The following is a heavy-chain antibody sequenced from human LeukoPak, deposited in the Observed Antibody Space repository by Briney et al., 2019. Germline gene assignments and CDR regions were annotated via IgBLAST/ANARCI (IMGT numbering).Heavy chain of an antibody. CDR3: VRDRELNY. CDR1: GGSISIHY. V-gene: IGHV4-59*11. Sequence: SETLSLTCTVSGGSISIHYWSWIRQPPGKGLEWIGYIYNSGSTYYNPSLKSRVTISADTSKNQFSLRLSSVTAADAAVYYCVRDRELNYWGQGTLVTVSS. D-gene: IGHD1-26*01. J-gene: IGHJ4*02. CDR2: IYNSGST.